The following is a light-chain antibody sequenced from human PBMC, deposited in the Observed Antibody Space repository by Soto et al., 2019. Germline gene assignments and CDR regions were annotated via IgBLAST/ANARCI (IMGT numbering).Light chain of an antibody. Sequence: DIQMTQSPSSLSASVGDRVTITCRASQSIDTFLNWYQQRPGKAPKLLIYAASSLQSGVPSTFSGSGSGTDFTLTVSSLQPEDFATYYCQQSYSIPYTVGQGTKVDIK. CDR2: AAS. V-gene: IGKV1-39*01. CDR3: QQSYSIPYT. CDR1: QSIDTF. J-gene: IGKJ2*01.